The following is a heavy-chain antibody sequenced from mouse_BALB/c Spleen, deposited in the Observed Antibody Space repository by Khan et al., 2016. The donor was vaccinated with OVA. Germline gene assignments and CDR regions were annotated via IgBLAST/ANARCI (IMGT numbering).Heavy chain of an antibody. CDR1: GYTFTSYW. Sequence: QIQLVQSGSELAKPGASVKMSCKASGYTFTSYWMHWVQQRPGQGLEWIGYINPATDYTEYNQKFKNKATLTADKSSSTAYMQLNSLTSEDSAVYYCVNHGSSSAWFTYWGQGTPVTVSA. CDR3: VNHGSSSAWFTY. V-gene: IGHV1-7*01. J-gene: IGHJ3*01. D-gene: IGHD1-1*01. CDR2: INPATDYT.